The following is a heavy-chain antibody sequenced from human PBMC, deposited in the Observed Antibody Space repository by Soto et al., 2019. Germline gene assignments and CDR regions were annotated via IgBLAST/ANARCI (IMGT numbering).Heavy chain of an antibody. Sequence: SETLSLTCTVSGGSISSYYWSWIRQPPGKGLEWIGYIYYSGSTNYNPSLKSRVSISVDTSKSQFSLKLSSVTAADTAVYYCARSTDSSGWLFDSWGQGTQVIVSS. J-gene: IGHJ4*02. CDR1: GGSISSYY. CDR3: ARSTDSSGWLFDS. V-gene: IGHV4-59*01. D-gene: IGHD6-19*01. CDR2: IYYSGST.